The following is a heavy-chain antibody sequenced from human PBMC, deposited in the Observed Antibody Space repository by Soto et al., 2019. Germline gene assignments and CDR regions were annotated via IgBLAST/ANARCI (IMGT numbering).Heavy chain of an antibody. CDR1: GGSISSGGYY. J-gene: IGHJ6*03. Sequence: SETLSLTCTVSGGSISSGGYYWSWIRQHPGEGMEWIGYVFYTGSTNYNPSLRSRVLISVDTSKNQFSLKLRSVTAADTAVYYCARQDGYYYYMDVWGKGTTVTVSS. V-gene: IGHV4-61*08. CDR2: VFYTGST. CDR3: ARQDGYYYYMDV. D-gene: IGHD2-15*01.